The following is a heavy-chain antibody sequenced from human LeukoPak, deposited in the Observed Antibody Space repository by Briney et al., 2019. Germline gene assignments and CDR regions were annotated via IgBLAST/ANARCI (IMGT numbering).Heavy chain of an antibody. CDR2: IWYDGSNK. CDR1: GFTFSSYG. J-gene: IGHJ4*02. Sequence: GGSLRLSCAASGFTFSSYGMHWVRQAPGKGLEWVAVIWYDGSNKYYADSVKGRFTISRDNSKNTLYLQMNSLRAEDTAVYYCARVGYCSSTSCYGHFDHWGQGTLVTVSS. CDR3: ARVGYCSSTSCYGHFDH. D-gene: IGHD2-2*01. V-gene: IGHV3-33*01.